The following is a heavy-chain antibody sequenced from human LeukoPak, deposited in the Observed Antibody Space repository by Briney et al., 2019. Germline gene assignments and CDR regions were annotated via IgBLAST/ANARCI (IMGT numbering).Heavy chain of an antibody. Sequence: GGSLRLSCAASGFTFSSYAMSWVRQALGKGLEWASAISDRAGSTYYADSVKGRFTISRDNSKNTLYLQMNSLRAEDTAVYYCAKQSAGVTTGYFDYWGQGTLVTVSS. CDR2: ISDRAGST. CDR3: AKQSAGVTTGYFDY. V-gene: IGHV3-23*01. CDR1: GFTFSSYA. J-gene: IGHJ4*02. D-gene: IGHD1-26*01.